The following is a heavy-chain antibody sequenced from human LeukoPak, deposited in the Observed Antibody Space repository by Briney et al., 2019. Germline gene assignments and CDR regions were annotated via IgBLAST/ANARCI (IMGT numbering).Heavy chain of an antibody. J-gene: IGHJ6*02. CDR2: MNPNSGNT. CDR3: ARGSRTYYDFWSGYYPYYYYGMDV. D-gene: IGHD3-3*01. Sequence: GASVKVSCKASGYTFTSYDINWVRQATGQRLEWMGWMNPNSGNTGYAQKFQGRVTMTRNTSISTAYMELSSLRSEDTAVYYCARGSRTYYDFWSGYYPYYYYGMDVWGQGTTVTVSS. CDR1: GYTFTSYD. V-gene: IGHV1-8*01.